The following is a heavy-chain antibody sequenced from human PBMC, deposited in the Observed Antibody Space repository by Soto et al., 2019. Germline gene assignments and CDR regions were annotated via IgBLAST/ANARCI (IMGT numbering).Heavy chain of an antibody. CDR2: IHYSGRT. J-gene: IGHJ6*03. CDR3: AKGPHSASGYYYMDV. D-gene: IGHD3-10*01. Sequence: PSETLSLTCSVSGGSISSYYWSWIRQPPGKGLEWIGYIHYSGRTDYNPSLKSRVTMSVDTSKSQLSLKLSSVTAADTAVYYRAKGPHSASGYYYMDVWGKGTTVTVSS. CDR1: GGSISSYY. V-gene: IGHV4-59*04.